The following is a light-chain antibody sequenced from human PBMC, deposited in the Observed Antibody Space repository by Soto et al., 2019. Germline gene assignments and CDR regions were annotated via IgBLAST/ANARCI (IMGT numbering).Light chain of an antibody. CDR2: EVV. CDR3: KSYAGSNTYV. CDR1: KNDIGVYDF. V-gene: IGLV2-8*01. Sequence: QSVLTQPPSASGSPGQSVTISCTGTKNDIGVYDFVSWYQHHPGKAPRLIIYEVVQRPSGVPDRFSGSKSGNTASLTVSGLQAADDAHYFCKSYAGSNTYVFGSGTKATVL. J-gene: IGLJ1*01.